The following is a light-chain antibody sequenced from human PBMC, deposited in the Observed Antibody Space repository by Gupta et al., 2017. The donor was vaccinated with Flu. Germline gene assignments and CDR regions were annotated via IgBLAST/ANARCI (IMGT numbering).Light chain of an antibody. CDR2: SNN. Sequence: QFVLTQPPSVSGAAGQRITISCTGSDSNIGEDYDVHWYRQLPGTAPQLVIYSNNKRPSGVPDRFAGSTSDTSASPAISGHQAEDEGYYYCQTYDTQLGGIFARGTKLTVL. CDR1: DSNIGEDYD. J-gene: IGLJ2*01. CDR3: QTYDTQLGGI. V-gene: IGLV1-40*01.